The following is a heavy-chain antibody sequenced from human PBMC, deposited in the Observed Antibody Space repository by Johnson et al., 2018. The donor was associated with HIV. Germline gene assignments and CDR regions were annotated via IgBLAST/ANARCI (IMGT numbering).Heavy chain of an antibody. CDR2: INSQGGST. J-gene: IGHJ3*02. Sequence: VQLVESGGGVVRPGGSLRLSCAASGFIFDDYGMSCVRQAPGKGLEWVSGINSQGGSTGYADSVTGRFNISRDNAKNSLFLQMNSLRAEDTALYYCARRGWELWTTQNAFDIWGQGTMVTVSS. CDR3: ARRGWELWTTQNAFDI. V-gene: IGHV3-20*04. D-gene: IGHD1-26*01. CDR1: GFIFDDYG.